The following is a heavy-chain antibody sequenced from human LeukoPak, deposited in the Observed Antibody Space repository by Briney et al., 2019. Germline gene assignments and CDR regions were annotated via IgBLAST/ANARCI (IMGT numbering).Heavy chain of an antibody. Sequence: GASVKVSCKASGGTFSSYAISWVRQAPGQGLEWMGGTIPIFGTANYAQKFQGRVTITADESTSTAYMELSSLRSEDTAVYYCARDLPYSSGTRVDMDVWGKGTTVTVSS. J-gene: IGHJ6*03. CDR2: TIPIFGTA. CDR1: GGTFSSYA. V-gene: IGHV1-69*01. D-gene: IGHD6-19*01. CDR3: ARDLPYSSGTRVDMDV.